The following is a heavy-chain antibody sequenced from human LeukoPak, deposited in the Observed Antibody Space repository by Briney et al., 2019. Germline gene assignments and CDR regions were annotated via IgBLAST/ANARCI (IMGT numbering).Heavy chain of an antibody. V-gene: IGHV3-30*02. CDR3: AKDRDYGDYERYFHL. CDR2: IRSDGSNK. CDR1: GFSFSSYG. D-gene: IGHD4-17*01. J-gene: IGHJ2*01. Sequence: GGSLRLSCAGSGFSFSSYGMHWVRQAPGKGLEWMAFIRSDGSNKYYADSVKGRFTISRDNSKNTLYLQMNSLRAEDTAVYYCAKDRDYGDYERYFHLWGRGTLVTVSS.